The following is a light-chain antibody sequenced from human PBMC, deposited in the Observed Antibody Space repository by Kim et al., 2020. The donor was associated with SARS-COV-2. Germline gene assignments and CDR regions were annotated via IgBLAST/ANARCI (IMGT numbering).Light chain of an antibody. Sequence: DIQMTQSPSTLSASAGDTVTITCRASQSINIWLAWYQKRPGKAPNLLIHKASTLESGVPPRFGGSGSGTEFTLTISSLQPDDFATYYCQQYDAYPLTFGGGTKVDIK. CDR3: QQYDAYPLT. CDR2: KAS. J-gene: IGKJ4*01. CDR1: QSINIW. V-gene: IGKV1-5*03.